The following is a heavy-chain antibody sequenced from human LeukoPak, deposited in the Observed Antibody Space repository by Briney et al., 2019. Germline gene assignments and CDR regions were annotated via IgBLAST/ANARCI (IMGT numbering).Heavy chain of an antibody. J-gene: IGHJ4*02. CDR2: IKSKVHGETV. Sequence: GGSLRLSCTAPGSSLSGAWMSWVRQPPGKGLEWVGRIKSKVHGETVDYAEAVKGRFTMSTDDSTSTVYLQMDSLRIEDTATYYCANDDSLNWGQGTLVSVSS. CDR3: ANDDSLN. CDR1: GSSLSGAW. D-gene: IGHD2-15*01. V-gene: IGHV3-15*01.